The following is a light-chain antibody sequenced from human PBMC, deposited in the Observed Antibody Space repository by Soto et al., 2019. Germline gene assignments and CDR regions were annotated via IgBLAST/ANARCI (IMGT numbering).Light chain of an antibody. CDR2: DAS. CDR1: QDISDY. Sequence: DIQMTQSPSSLSASVGDRVTITCQASQDISDYLTSYQQKPGKAPKLLIYDASNLEPGAPSRFSGGGFGTDFSFTISSLQAEDIGTYYCQQYDNVPLTFGGGTKLEIK. CDR3: QQYDNVPLT. V-gene: IGKV1-33*01. J-gene: IGKJ4*01.